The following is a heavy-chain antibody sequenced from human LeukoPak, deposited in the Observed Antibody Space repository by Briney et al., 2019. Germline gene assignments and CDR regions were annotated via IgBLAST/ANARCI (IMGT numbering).Heavy chain of an antibody. V-gene: IGHV4-39*01. CDR3: VRHRAYCDGDCYSQYFDY. Sequence: SETLSLTCTVSGGSISSGSYYWGLIRQPPGKGLEWVVSISYSGNTNYNPSLKSRVTMSVDTSKNHFSLRLRSVTAADKAVFYCVRHRAYCDGDCYSQYFDYWGQGTLVTVSS. D-gene: IGHD2-21*02. J-gene: IGHJ4*02. CDR1: GGSISSGSYY. CDR2: ISYSGNT.